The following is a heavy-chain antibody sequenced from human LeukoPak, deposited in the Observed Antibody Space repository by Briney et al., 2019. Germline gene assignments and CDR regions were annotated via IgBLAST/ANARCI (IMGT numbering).Heavy chain of an antibody. CDR3: VSDRSASSDYYALGS. V-gene: IGHV3-66*01. CDR2: IYSGGDT. Sequence: GGSLRLSCAASGFTVSSKYMTWGRPAPGMGLEWLSAIYSGGDTYYADSVRGRFTISRDNSKNMVYLQMRSLRAEDTAVSYCVSDRSASSDYYALGSWGQGTLVTVSS. D-gene: IGHD3-22*01. J-gene: IGHJ5*02. CDR1: GFTVSSKY.